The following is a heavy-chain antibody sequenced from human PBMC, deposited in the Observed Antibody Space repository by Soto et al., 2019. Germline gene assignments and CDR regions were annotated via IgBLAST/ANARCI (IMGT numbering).Heavy chain of an antibody. D-gene: IGHD4-4*01. CDR3: ARTDLHPLYGMDV. CDR1: GCPVSSTSYD. J-gene: IGHJ6*02. Sequence: LSVGSTASGCPVSSTSYDSGWIRQAPGKWLEWLATTYYTGCSYHNPALKTHVTISVDTSKDPFSLKLSSVTAADTAVYYCARTDLHPLYGMDVWGQGTTVHVSS. CDR2: TYYTGCS. V-gene: IGHV4-39*01.